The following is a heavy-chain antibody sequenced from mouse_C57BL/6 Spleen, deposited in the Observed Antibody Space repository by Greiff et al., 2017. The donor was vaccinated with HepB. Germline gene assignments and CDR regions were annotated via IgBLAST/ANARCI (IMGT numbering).Heavy chain of an antibody. V-gene: IGHV1-61*01. J-gene: IGHJ2*01. D-gene: IGHD3-2*02. CDR3: ARRELRLPYYCDY. Sequence: QVQLQQPGAELVRPGSSVKLSCKASGYTFTSYWMDWVKQRPGQGLEWIGNIYPSDSETHYNQKFKDKATLTVDKSSSTAYMQLSSLTSEDSAVYYYARRELRLPYYCDYWGQGTTLTVSS. CDR2: IYPSDSET. CDR1: GYTFTSYW.